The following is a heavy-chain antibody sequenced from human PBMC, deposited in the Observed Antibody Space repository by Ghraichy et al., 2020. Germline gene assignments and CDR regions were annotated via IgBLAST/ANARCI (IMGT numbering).Heavy chain of an antibody. V-gene: IGHV4-39*01. CDR3: ARGMGRGVKWGEDY. J-gene: IGHJ4*02. CDR2: IYYSGST. Sequence: SETLSLTCTVSGGSISSSSYYWGWIRQPPGKGLEWIGSIYYSGSTYYNPSLKSRVTISVDTSKNQFSLKLSSVTAADTAVYYCARGMGRGVKWGEDYWGQGTLVTVSS. D-gene: IGHD3-10*01. CDR1: GGSISSSSYY.